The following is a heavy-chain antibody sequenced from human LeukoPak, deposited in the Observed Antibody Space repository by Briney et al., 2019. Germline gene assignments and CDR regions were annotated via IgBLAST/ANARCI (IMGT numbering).Heavy chain of an antibody. D-gene: IGHD7-27*01. CDR3: ARTPPNWGADY. Sequence: ASVKVSCKASGYTFTRYGVSWVRQAPGQGLEWMGWMSPNSGNTGYAQKFQGRVTMTRDISIGTAYLELSSLKSEDTAVYYCARTPPNWGADYWGQGTLVTVSS. CDR2: MSPNSGNT. V-gene: IGHV1-8*02. CDR1: GYTFTRYG. J-gene: IGHJ4*02.